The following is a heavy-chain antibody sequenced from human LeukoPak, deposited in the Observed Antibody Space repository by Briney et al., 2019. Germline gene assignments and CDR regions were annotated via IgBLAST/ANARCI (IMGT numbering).Heavy chain of an antibody. J-gene: IGHJ3*02. V-gene: IGHV3-30-3*01. Sequence: PGRSLRLSCAASGFTFSNYAMHWVRQAPGKGLEWVAVISYDGTNKYYADSVKGRFTISRDNSKNTMYLQMNSLRAEDTAMYYCARAPMSYDSSGFGGAFDIWGQGTRLTVSS. CDR2: ISYDGTNK. CDR1: GFTFSNYA. CDR3: ARAPMSYDSSGFGGAFDI. D-gene: IGHD3-22*01.